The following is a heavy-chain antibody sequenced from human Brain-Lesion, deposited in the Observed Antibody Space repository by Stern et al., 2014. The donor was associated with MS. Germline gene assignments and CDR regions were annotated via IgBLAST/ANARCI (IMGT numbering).Heavy chain of an antibody. CDR3: ARDVGYGDYGTLVLGY. D-gene: IGHD4-17*01. Sequence: VHLVESGGGVVQPGGSLRLSCAASGVTFSSYVMHWVRQAPGKGLEWVALIWNDGTNKFYADSVNGRFTISRGNSQNTLHLQMNSLRVEDTAVYYCARDVGYGDYGTLVLGYWGQGTLVTVSS. CDR1: GVTFSSYV. J-gene: IGHJ4*02. CDR2: IWNDGTNK. V-gene: IGHV3-33*01.